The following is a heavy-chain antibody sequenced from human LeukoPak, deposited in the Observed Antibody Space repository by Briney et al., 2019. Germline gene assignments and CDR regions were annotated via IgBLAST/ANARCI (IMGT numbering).Heavy chain of an antibody. J-gene: IGHJ4*02. Sequence: ASVKVSCKASGYTFTGYYIHWVRQAPGQGLEWMGWINPNSGGTNYAQKCQGRVTMTRYTSISTAYMELSRLRSDDTAVYYCARDFYGYYDSSGYYHYFANSDQPTLVTVSS. CDR1: GYTFTGYY. V-gene: IGHV1-2*02. D-gene: IGHD3-22*01. CDR3: ARDFYGYYDSSGYYHYFAN. CDR2: INPNSGGT.